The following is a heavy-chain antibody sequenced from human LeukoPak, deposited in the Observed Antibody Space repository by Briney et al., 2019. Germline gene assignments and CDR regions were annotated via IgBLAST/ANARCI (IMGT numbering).Heavy chain of an antibody. CDR2: INTAGSST. CDR1: GFTFSRYW. J-gene: IGHJ3*02. CDR3: TREVTNDAFDI. D-gene: IGHD2-21*02. Sequence: GGSLGLSCAASGFTFSRYWMHWVRQAPGKGLVWVSRINTAGSSTDYTDSAKGGFNISRDNAKNTPYLQMNSLRAEDTAVYYCTREVTNDAFDIWGQGTVVIVSS. V-gene: IGHV3-74*01.